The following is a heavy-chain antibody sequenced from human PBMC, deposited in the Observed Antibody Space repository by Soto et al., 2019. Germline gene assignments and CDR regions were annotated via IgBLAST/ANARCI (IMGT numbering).Heavy chain of an antibody. V-gene: IGHV4-34*01. CDR1: GGSFTDNY. CDR2: IHHRGNT. Sequence: SETLSLTCAVSGGSFTDNYWSWVRQPPGKGLEWIGEIHHRGNTNVSPSLKSRVTISIDTSKAQFSLTLTSVTAADAAVYYCASARWNFWGQGTQVTVSS. CDR3: ASARWNF. J-gene: IGHJ4*02. D-gene: IGHD6-6*01.